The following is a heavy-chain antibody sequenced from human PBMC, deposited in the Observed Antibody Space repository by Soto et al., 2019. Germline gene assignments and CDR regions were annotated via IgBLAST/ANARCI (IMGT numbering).Heavy chain of an antibody. J-gene: IGHJ4*02. D-gene: IGHD2-8*01. CDR2: IIPIFGIP. V-gene: IGHV1-69*01. CDR1: GGTFSSYS. Sequence: QVQLVQSGAEVKKPGSSVKVSCKTSGGTFSSYSVSWVRQAPGQGLEWMGGIIPIFGIPTYAQKFQVRVTISADESTSTASMELSGLGSEDTAIYYCTRGHGFNGAAFDYWGQGTLVTVSS. CDR3: TRGHGFNGAAFDY.